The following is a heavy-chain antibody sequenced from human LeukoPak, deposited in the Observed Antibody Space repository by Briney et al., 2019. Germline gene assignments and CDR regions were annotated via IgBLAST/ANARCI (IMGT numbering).Heavy chain of an antibody. CDR1: GFTFSSYS. Sequence: GGSLRLSCAASGFTFSSYSMNWVRQAPGKGLERVSSISSSSSYIYYSDSVKGRFTISRDNAKNSLYLQMNSLRAEDTAVYYCARDRSTDYYDSSGYYFQHWGQGTLVTVSS. V-gene: IGHV3-21*01. D-gene: IGHD3-22*01. CDR2: ISSSSSYI. J-gene: IGHJ1*01. CDR3: ARDRSTDYYDSSGYYFQH.